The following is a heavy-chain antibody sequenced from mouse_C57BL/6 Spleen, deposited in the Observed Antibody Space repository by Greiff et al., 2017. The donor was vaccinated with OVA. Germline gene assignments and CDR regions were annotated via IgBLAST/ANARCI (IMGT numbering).Heavy chain of an antibody. D-gene: IGHD1-1*01. CDR2: IWSGGST. V-gene: IGHV2-2*01. CDR1: GFSLTSYG. CDR3: ARKGDGSSSYYYAMDY. Sequence: VKLQESGPGLVQPSQSLSITCTVSGFSLTSYGVHWVRQSPGKGLEWLGVIWSGGSTDYNAAFISRLSISKDNSKSQVFFKMNSLQADDTAIYYCARKGDGSSSYYYAMDYWGQGTSVTVSS. J-gene: IGHJ4*01.